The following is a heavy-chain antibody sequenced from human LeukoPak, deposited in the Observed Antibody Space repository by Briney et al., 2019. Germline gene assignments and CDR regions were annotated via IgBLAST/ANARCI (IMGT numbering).Heavy chain of an antibody. CDR2: IGANDGTT. V-gene: IGHV3-23*01. Sequence: GGSLRLSCAASGFPFSTYAMSWVRQAPGKGLEWLSHIGANDGTTYYTESVKGRFIISRDNSRNTLYLQMNSLRAEDTAVYYCAKDVFRGVIVDYWGQGTLVTVSS. CDR1: GFPFSTYA. J-gene: IGHJ4*02. CDR3: AKDVFRGVIVDY. D-gene: IGHD3-10*01.